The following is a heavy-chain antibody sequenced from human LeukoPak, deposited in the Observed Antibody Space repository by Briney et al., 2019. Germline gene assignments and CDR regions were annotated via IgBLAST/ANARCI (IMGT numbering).Heavy chain of an antibody. CDR1: GGSISSSSYY. CDR2: IYTSGST. Sequence: SETLSLTCTVSGGSISSSSYYWSWIRQPAGKGLEWIGRIYTSGSTNYNPSLKSRVTMSVDTSKNQFSLKLSSVTAADTAVYYCARVFNEVVPAARSHYYYYYMDVWGKGTTVTVSS. CDR3: ARVFNEVVPAARSHYYYYYMDV. D-gene: IGHD2-2*01. J-gene: IGHJ6*03. V-gene: IGHV4-61*02.